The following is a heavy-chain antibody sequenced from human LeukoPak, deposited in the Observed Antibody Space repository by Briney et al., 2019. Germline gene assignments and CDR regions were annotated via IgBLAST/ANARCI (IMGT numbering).Heavy chain of an antibody. Sequence: PSETLSLTCTVSGGSISSYYWSWIRQPPGKGLEWIGYIYYSGSTNYNPSLKSRVTISVDTSKNQFSLKLSSVTAADTAVYYCARGPHRRGTFDYWGQGTLVTVSS. CDR1: GGSISSYY. J-gene: IGHJ4*02. CDR3: ARGPHRRGTFDY. D-gene: IGHD3-16*01. V-gene: IGHV4-59*01. CDR2: IYYSGST.